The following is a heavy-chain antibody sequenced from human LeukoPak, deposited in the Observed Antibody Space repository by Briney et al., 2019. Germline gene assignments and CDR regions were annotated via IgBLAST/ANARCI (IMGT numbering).Heavy chain of an antibody. CDR2: IWYDGSNK. J-gene: IGHJ4*02. CDR3: ASAITTAGPPPFFDY. Sequence: GRSLRLSCAASGFTFSNYGMHWVRQAPGKGLEWVAVIWYDGSNKYYGDSVKGRYTISRDNSKNTLYLQMDSLRAEDTAMYYCASAITTAGPPPFFDYWGLGTLVTVSS. V-gene: IGHV3-33*01. D-gene: IGHD6-13*01. CDR1: GFTFSNYG.